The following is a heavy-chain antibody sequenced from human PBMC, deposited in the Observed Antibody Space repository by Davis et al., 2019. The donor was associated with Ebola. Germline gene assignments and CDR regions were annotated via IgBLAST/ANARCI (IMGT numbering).Heavy chain of an antibody. J-gene: IGHJ5*02. CDR3: ARESRFLEWLLSGWFDP. Sequence: PGGSLRLSCAVYGGSFSGYYWSWIRQPPGKGLEWIGEINHSGSTNYNPSLKSRVTISVDTSKNQFSLKLSSVTAADTAVYYCARESRFLEWLLSGWFDPWGQGTLVTVSS. CDR1: GGSFSGYY. V-gene: IGHV4-34*01. CDR2: INHSGST. D-gene: IGHD3-3*01.